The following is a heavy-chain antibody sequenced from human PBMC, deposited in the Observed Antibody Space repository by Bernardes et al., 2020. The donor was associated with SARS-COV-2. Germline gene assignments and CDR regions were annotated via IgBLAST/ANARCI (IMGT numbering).Heavy chain of an antibody. D-gene: IGHD2-2*02. CDR1: GGSISSGGYY. Sequence: SETLSLTCTVSGGSISSGGYYWSWIRQHPGKGLEWIGYIYYSGSTYYNPSLKSRVTISVDTSKNQFSLKLSSVTAADTAVYYCARLIVVVPAAIPALSYYYGMDVWGQGTTVTVSS. V-gene: IGHV4-31*03. CDR3: ARLIVVVPAAIPALSYYYGMDV. J-gene: IGHJ6*02. CDR2: IYYSGST.